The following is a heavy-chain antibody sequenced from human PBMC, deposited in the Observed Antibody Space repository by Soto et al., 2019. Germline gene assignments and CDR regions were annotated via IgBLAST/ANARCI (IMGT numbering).Heavy chain of an antibody. J-gene: IGHJ4*02. V-gene: IGHV2-5*02. CDR2: IYWDDDK. CDR1: GFSLSTSGVG. CDR3: XXXXXXXXXXXXXX. Sequence: QITLKESGPPLVKPTQTLTLTCTFSGFSLSTSGVGVGWIRQPPGKALEWLALIYWDDDKRYSPSLKSRLTITKXXSKXXXXXXXXXXXXXXXXXXXXXXXXXXXXXXXXXXWGQGTLVTVSS.